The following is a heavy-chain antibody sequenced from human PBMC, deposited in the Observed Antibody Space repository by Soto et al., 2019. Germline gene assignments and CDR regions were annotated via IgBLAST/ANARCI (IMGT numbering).Heavy chain of an antibody. CDR3: AMKGFTSAYYLDF. V-gene: IGHV3-23*01. D-gene: IGHD3-22*01. CDR1: GFTFSNFA. Sequence: EVQLLESGGGLVQPGGSLRLSCAASGFTFSNFAMSWVRQAPGKGLEWVSTISGTAYYADSVKGRFTISRVNSKNTLYLQMNSLRAGDTAVYYCAMKGFTSAYYLDFWGQGTLVTVSS. CDR2: ISGTA. J-gene: IGHJ4*02.